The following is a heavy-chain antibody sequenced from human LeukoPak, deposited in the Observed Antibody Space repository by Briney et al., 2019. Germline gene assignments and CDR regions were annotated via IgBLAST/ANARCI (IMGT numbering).Heavy chain of an antibody. J-gene: IGHJ4*02. Sequence: GASVKVSCQASGYTFTIYGIRWVRQAPGQGLEWMGWISAYNGNTNYAQKLQGRVTMTTDTSTSTAYMELRSLRSDDTAVYYCARVGNIVVVPAAPDYWGQGTLVTVSS. CDR2: ISAYNGNT. V-gene: IGHV1-18*01. CDR1: GYTFTIYG. CDR3: ARVGNIVVVPAAPDY. D-gene: IGHD2-2*01.